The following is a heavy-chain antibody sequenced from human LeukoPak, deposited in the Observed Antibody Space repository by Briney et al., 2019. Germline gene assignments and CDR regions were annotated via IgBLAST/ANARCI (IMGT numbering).Heavy chain of an antibody. D-gene: IGHD5-24*01. CDR2: IYSGGST. V-gene: IGHV3-53*01. Sequence: GGSLRLSCAASGFTVSSNYMSWVRQAPGKGLEWVSVIYSGGSTYYADSVKGRFTISRDNSKNTLYLQMNSLRAEDTAVYYCARGRWLQARGPSFDYWGQGTLVTVSS. CDR3: ARGRWLQARGPSFDY. J-gene: IGHJ4*02. CDR1: GFTVSSNY.